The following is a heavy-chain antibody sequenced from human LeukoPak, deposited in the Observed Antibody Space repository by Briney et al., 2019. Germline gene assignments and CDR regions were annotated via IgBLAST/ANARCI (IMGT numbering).Heavy chain of an antibody. CDR1: GFTFSSYG. CDR2: ISYDGSNK. V-gene: IGHV3-30*03. J-gene: IGHJ3*02. Sequence: GGSLRLSCAASGFTFSSYGIHWVRQAPGKGLEWVAVISYDGSNKYYADSVKGRFTISRDNSKNTLYLQMNSLRAEDTAVYYCARDLTGDDAFDIWGQGTMVTVSS. D-gene: IGHD7-27*01. CDR3: ARDLTGDDAFDI.